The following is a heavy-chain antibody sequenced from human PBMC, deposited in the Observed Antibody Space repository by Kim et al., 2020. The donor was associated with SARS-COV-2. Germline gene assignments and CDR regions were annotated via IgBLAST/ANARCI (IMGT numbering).Heavy chain of an antibody. J-gene: IGHJ4*02. CDR2: IYDSGNT. Sequence: SETLSLTCTVSGGSISSCDYYWSWIRPDPGKGLEWIGYIYDSGNTYYNPSLKSRVTISVDTTKNQFSLKLSSVTAADTAVYYCARELGDDYCHYGFDYWGQGTRVTVSS. V-gene: IGHV4-31*03. CDR3: ARELGDDYCHYGFDY. CDR1: GGSISSCDYY. D-gene: IGHD4-17*01.